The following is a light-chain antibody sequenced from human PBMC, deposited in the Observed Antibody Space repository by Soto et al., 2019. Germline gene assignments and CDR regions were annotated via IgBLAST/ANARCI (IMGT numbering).Light chain of an antibody. CDR2: WAS. Sequence: DIVMTQSPDSLAVSLGERATINCKSSQSVLYSSNNKDYLAWYQQKPGQPPKVLIYWASTRESGVPDRFSGSGSATDFTLTISRLQAEDVAVYFCQQYYTSPYTFGQGTKLELK. J-gene: IGKJ2*01. V-gene: IGKV4-1*01. CDR1: QSVLYSSNNKDY. CDR3: QQYYTSPYT.